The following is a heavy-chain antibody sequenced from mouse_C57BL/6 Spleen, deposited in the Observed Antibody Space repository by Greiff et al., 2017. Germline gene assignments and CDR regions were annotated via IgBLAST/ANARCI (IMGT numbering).Heavy chain of an antibody. CDR2: IDPENGDT. J-gene: IGHJ3*01. CDR3: TLHGFAY. CDR1: GFNIKDDY. V-gene: IGHV14-4*01. Sequence: EVQGVESGAELVRPGASVKLSCTASGFNIKDDYMHWVKQRPEQGLEWIGWIDPENGDTEYASKFQGKATITADTSSNTAYLQLSSLTSEDTAVYYCTLHGFAYWGQGTLVTVSA.